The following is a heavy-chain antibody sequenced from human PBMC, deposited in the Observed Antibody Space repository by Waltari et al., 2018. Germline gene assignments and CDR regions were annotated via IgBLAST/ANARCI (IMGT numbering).Heavy chain of an antibody. J-gene: IGHJ5*02. CDR2: LISSGSTI. CDR1: GFTFSDYY. Sequence: QVQLVESGGGLVKPGGSLRLSCAASGFTFSDYYMSWIRQAPGKGREWVSDLISSGSTIYYADSEKGRFTISRDNAKNSLYLQMSSLRAEDTAVYYCARDGSAVASGWFDPWGQGTLVTVSS. V-gene: IGHV3-11*04. CDR3: ARDGSAVASGWFDP. D-gene: IGHD6-19*01.